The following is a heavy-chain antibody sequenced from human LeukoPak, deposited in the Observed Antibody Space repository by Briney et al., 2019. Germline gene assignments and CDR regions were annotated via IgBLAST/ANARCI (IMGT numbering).Heavy chain of an antibody. CDR2: ISWNSGSI. D-gene: IGHD3-22*01. CDR3: AKDSYHDSSGYPDY. CDR1: GFTFDDYA. J-gene: IGHJ4*02. Sequence: GGSLRLSCAASGFTFDDYAMHWVRQAPVKGLEWVSGISWNSGSIGYADSVKGRFTISRDNAKNSLYLQMNSLRAEDTALYYCAKDSYHDSSGYPDYWGQGTLVTVSS. V-gene: IGHV3-9*01.